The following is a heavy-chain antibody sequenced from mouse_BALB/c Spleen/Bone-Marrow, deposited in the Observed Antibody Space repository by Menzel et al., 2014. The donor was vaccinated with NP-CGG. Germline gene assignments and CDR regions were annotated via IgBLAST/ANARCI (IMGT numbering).Heavy chain of an antibody. CDR2: INPSTGYT. Sequence: GQVVESGAELAKPGASVKMSCKASGYTFTSYWMHWVKQRPGQGLEWIGYINPSTGYTNYNQRFKDKATLTADKSSSTAYMQLRSLTSEDSAIYYCTRGIAAVVAADFDYWGQGSTLTVSP. D-gene: IGHD1-1*01. CDR1: GYTFTSYW. J-gene: IGHJ2*01. V-gene: IGHV1-7*01. CDR3: TRGIAAVVAADFDY.